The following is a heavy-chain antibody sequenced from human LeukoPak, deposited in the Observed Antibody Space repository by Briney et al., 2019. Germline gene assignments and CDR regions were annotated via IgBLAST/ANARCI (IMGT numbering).Heavy chain of an antibody. V-gene: IGHV3-33*01. Sequence: AGGSLRLSCAASGFTFSSYGMHWVRQAPGKGLEWVAVIWYDGSNKYYADSVKGRFTISRDNSKNTLYLQMNSLRAEDTAVYYCALGRYCSSTSCYQIDYWGQGTLVTVSS. J-gene: IGHJ4*02. CDR1: GFTFSSYG. CDR2: IWYDGSNK. D-gene: IGHD2-2*01. CDR3: ALGRYCSSTSCYQIDY.